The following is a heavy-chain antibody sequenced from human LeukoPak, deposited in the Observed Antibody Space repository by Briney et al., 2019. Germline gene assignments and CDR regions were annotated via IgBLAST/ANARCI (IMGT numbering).Heavy chain of an antibody. Sequence: PSETLSLTCTVSGGSISSYYWSWIRQPPGKGLEWIGYIYYSGSTNYNPSLKSRVTISVDTSKIQFSLKLSSVTAADTAVYYCAREFVDTAMGASYPYYYYGMDVWGQGTTVTVSS. CDR3: AREFVDTAMGASYPYYYYGMDV. J-gene: IGHJ6*02. CDR2: IYYSGST. V-gene: IGHV4-59*01. CDR1: GGSISSYY. D-gene: IGHD5-18*01.